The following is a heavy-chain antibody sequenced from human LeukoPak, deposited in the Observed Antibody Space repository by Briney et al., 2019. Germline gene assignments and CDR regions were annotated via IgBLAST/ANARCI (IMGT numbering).Heavy chain of an antibody. V-gene: IGHV1-2*02. CDR2: IYPNNGAT. J-gene: IGHJ4*02. Sequence: ASVKVSFTASGGTFSSYAISWGRQAPGQGLECMGWIYPNNGATAYAQKFQGRVAMTRDTSITTAYMELSRLRPDDTAVYYCARDGPAQMVDFDYWGQGTLVTVSS. CDR1: GGTFSSYA. D-gene: IGHD3-10*01. CDR3: ARDGPAQMVDFDY.